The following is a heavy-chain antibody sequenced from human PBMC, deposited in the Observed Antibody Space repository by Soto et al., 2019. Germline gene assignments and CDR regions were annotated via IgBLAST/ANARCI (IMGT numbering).Heavy chain of an antibody. V-gene: IGHV1-3*01. Sequence: GASVKVSCKASGGTFSSYAISWVRQAPGQRLEWMGWINATNGTTKYSENFQGRVTITRDTSASTAYMELSSLRSEDTAVYYCARASVSSSYWGQGTLVTVSS. D-gene: IGHD2-2*01. CDR2: INATNGTT. CDR1: GGTFSSYA. J-gene: IGHJ4*02. CDR3: ARASVSSSY.